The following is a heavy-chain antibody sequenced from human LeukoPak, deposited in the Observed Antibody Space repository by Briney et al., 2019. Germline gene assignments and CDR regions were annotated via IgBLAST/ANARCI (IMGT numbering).Heavy chain of an antibody. CDR3: ARLYNDFWTDYYYMDV. CDR2: ISSSSSTI. CDR1: GFTFSSYS. Sequence: GGSLRLYCAASGFTFSSYSMNWVRQAPGKGLEWVSYISSSSSTIYYADSVKGRFTISRDNAKNSLYLQMNSLRAEDTAVYYCARLYNDFWTDYYYMDVWGKGTTVTVSS. D-gene: IGHD3-3*01. J-gene: IGHJ6*03. V-gene: IGHV3-48*01.